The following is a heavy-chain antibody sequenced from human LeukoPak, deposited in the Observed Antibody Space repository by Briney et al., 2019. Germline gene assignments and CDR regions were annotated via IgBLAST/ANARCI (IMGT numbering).Heavy chain of an antibody. D-gene: IGHD6-13*01. CDR3: ARTYSSSWYGGLNFDY. J-gene: IGHJ4*02. CDR2: IYYSGST. CDR1: GGSVSSYY. Sequence: PSETLSLTCTVSGGSVSSYYWSWIRQPPGKGLEWIGYIYYSGSTNYSPSLKSRVTISVDTSKNQFSLKLSSVTAADTAVYYCARTYSSSWYGGLNFDYWGQGTLVTVSS. V-gene: IGHV4-59*08.